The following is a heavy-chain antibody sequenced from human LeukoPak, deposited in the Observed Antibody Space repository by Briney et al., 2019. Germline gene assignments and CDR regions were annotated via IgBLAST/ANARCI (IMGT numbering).Heavy chain of an antibody. Sequence: SETLSLTCAVYGGSFSGYYWSWIRQPPGKGLEWIGEINHSGSTNYNPSLKSRVTISVDTSKNQFSLKLSSVTAADTAVYYCARHRGSRPNYYYYYMDVWGKGTTVTISS. CDR1: GGSFSGYY. D-gene: IGHD6-13*01. V-gene: IGHV4-34*01. CDR3: ARHRGSRPNYYYYYMDV. CDR2: INHSGST. J-gene: IGHJ6*03.